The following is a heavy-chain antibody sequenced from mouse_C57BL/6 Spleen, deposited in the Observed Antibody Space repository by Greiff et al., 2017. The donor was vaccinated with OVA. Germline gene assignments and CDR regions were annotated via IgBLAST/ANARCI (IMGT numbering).Heavy chain of an antibody. V-gene: IGHV2-2*01. Sequence: VMLVESGPGLVQPSQSLSITCTVSGFSLTSYGVHWVRQSPGKGLEWLGVIWSGGSTDYNAAFISRLSISKDNSKSQVFFKMNSLQADDTAIYYCARPYDYEGGYAMDYWGQGTSVTVSS. D-gene: IGHD2-4*01. J-gene: IGHJ4*01. CDR1: GFSLTSYG. CDR3: ARPYDYEGGYAMDY. CDR2: IWSGGST.